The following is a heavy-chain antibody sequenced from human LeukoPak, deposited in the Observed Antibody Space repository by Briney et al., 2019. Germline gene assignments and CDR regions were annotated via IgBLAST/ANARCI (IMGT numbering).Heavy chain of an antibody. V-gene: IGHV1-2*02. J-gene: IGHJ4*02. CDR3: ARGGGRYSNS. D-gene: IGHD1-26*01. Sequence: ASVMVSCPASVYTFTDYYVHWVRQARGQGLEWMGWINPNSGGTCSAQNFQGRVTMTRDTSLSTAYMERSRLRSDDTAMYYCARGGGRYSNSWGQGALVSVSS. CDR2: INPNSGGT. CDR1: VYTFTDYY.